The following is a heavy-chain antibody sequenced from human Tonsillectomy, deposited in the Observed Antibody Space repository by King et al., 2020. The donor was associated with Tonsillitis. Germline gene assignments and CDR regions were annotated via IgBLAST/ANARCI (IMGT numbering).Heavy chain of an antibody. D-gene: IGHD3-10*01. V-gene: IGHV4-38-2*01. J-gene: IGHJ4*02. CDR1: GYSISSGYY. CDR2: MFHSGST. CDR3: ATTYGPTLGYYFDY. Sequence: QMQESGPGLVKPSETLSLTCGVSGYSISSGYYWGWIRQPPGKGLEWIGNMFHSGSTHYNPSLKSRVTISVDTSKNQFSLKLSSVTAADTAVYYCATTYGPTLGYYFDYWGQGSLVTVSS.